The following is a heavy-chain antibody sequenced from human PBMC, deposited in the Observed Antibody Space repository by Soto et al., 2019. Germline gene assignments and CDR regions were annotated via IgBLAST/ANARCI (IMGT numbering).Heavy chain of an antibody. CDR1: GFTVSSNY. J-gene: IGHJ5*02. CDR2: IYSGGST. CDR3: AGGGGFRSPGFDP. V-gene: IGHV3-53*04. Sequence: PGGSLRLSCAASGFTVSSNYMSWVRQAPGKGLEWVSVIYSGGSTYYADSVKGRFTISRHNSKNTLYLQMNSLRVEDSAVYYCAGGGGFRSPGFDPWGQGTLVTVSS. D-gene: IGHD3-16*01.